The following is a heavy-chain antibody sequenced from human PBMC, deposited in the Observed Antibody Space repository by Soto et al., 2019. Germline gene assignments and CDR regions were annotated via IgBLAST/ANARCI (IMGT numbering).Heavy chain of an antibody. D-gene: IGHD6-6*01. CDR3: ARVLAARASRDFDY. J-gene: IGHJ4*02. CDR2: INPSGGT. V-gene: IGHV4-34*01. Sequence: QVQLQQWGAGLLKPSETLSLTCAVYGGSFSTDYWSWIRQPAGKGLEWIGEINPSGGTIYTPSLKSRVTISVGTSKNQFSLKLSSVTAADTAVYYCARVLAARASRDFDYWGQGTLVTVSS. CDR1: GGSFSTDY.